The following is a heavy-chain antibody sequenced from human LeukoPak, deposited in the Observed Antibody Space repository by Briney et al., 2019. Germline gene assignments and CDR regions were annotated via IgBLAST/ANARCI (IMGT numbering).Heavy chain of an antibody. V-gene: IGHV4-59*01. Sequence: SETLSLTCTVSGGSINFYYWNWIRQPPGKGLEWIGYIYHSGSTNYNPSLKSRVTISVDTSKNQFSLKLSSVTAADTAVYYCARGLLEVTEPVSWGQGIQVTVSS. CDR2: IYHSGST. CDR3: ARGLLEVTEPVS. D-gene: IGHD1-14*01. J-gene: IGHJ4*02. CDR1: GGSINFYY.